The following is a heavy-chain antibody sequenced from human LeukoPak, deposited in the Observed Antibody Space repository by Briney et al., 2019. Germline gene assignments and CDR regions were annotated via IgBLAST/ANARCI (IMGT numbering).Heavy chain of an antibody. CDR1: GFTFSTYT. CDR3: VYGGSYYVA. Sequence: GGSLRLSCAASGFTFSTYTMNWVRQAPGKGLEWVSSFSSSGSYISYADSVKGRFTISRDNAKNSLYLQINSLRAEDTAVYYCVYGGSYYVAWGQGTLVTVSS. CDR2: FSSSGSYI. V-gene: IGHV3-21*01. J-gene: IGHJ5*02. D-gene: IGHD1-26*01.